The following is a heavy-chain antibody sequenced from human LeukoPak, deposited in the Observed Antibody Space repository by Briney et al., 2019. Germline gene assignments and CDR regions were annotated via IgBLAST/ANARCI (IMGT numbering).Heavy chain of an antibody. CDR2: IYSGGST. CDR3: AIQIVGATGFDP. Sequence: PGGSLRLSCAASGFTVSSNYMSWVRQAPGKGLEWVSLIYSGGSTYYADSVKGRFTMSRDNSKNTLYLQMNSLRAEDTAVYYCAIQIVGATGFDPWGQGTLDTVSS. CDR1: GFTVSSNY. V-gene: IGHV3-53*01. J-gene: IGHJ5*02. D-gene: IGHD1-26*01.